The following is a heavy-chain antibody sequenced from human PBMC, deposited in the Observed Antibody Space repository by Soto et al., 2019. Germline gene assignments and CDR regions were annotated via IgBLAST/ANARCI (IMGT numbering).Heavy chain of an antibody. CDR3: ARDLSGGSWYDAFDI. CDR2: IIPILGIA. Sequence: ASVKVSCKASGGTFSSYTISWVRQAPGQGLEWMGRIIPILGIANYAQKFQGRVTITADKSTSTAYMELSSLRSEDTAVYYCARDLSGGSWYDAFDIWGQGTMVTVSS. D-gene: IGHD2-15*01. J-gene: IGHJ3*02. V-gene: IGHV1-69*04. CDR1: GGTFSSYT.